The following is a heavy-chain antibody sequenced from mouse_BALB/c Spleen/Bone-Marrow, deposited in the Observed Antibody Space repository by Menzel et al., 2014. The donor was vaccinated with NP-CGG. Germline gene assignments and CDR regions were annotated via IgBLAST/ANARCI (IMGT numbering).Heavy chain of an antibody. CDR2: INPYNGGT. D-gene: IGHD2-3*01. CDR1: GYSFTGYT. V-gene: IGHV1-18*01. CDR3: ARGNDGDSLYYYAMDY. J-gene: IGHJ4*01. Sequence: EVQLQQSGPELVKPGASMKISCKASGYSFTGYTMNWVKQSHGKNLEWIGLINPYNGGTSYNQKFKGKATLTVDKSSSADYIELFSLTPEDTVVYYCARGNDGDSLYYYAMDYWGQGTSVTVSS.